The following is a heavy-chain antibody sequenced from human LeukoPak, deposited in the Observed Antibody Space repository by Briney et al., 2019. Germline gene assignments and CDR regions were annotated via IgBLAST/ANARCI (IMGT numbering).Heavy chain of an antibody. CDR1: RYTFTSSD. D-gene: IGHD3-22*01. J-gene: IGHJ4*02. CDR2: MNPNTGRT. Sequence: GASVKVSCKASRYTFTSSDIDWVREAAGQGLEWMGWMNPNTGRTGFAQKFQGRLTMTRDTSISTAYMELSSLRSDDTAVYYCARLAQTPDYYSSGGYFYLGYWGQGTPVTVSS. V-gene: IGHV1-8*01. CDR3: ARLAQTPDYYSSGGYFYLGY.